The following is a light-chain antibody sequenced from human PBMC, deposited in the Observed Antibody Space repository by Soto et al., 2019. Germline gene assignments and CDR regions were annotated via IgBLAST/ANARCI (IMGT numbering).Light chain of an antibody. V-gene: IGLV2-14*03. CDR1: SSDIGAYNY. Sequence: QSVLTQPASVSGSPGQSITISCTGTSSDIGAYNYVSWYQQHPGKAPKLMLYDVTNRPSGVSNRFSGSKSGNTASLTISGLQDEDEADYHCSSYTSTSTYVFGTGTKVTVL. J-gene: IGLJ1*01. CDR3: SSYTSTSTYV. CDR2: DVT.